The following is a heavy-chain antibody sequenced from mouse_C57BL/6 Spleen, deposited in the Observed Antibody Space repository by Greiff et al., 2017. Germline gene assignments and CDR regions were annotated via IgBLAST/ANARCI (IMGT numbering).Heavy chain of an antibody. Sequence: VQLQQSGAELVRPGASVKLSCTASGFNIKDYYMHWVKQRPEQGLEWIGRIDPEDGDTEYAPKFQGKATMTADTSSNTAYLQLSSLTSEDTAVYYCTTWDYDGWFAYWGQGTLVTVSA. CDR1: GFNIKDYY. CDR2: IDPEDGDT. CDR3: TTWDYDGWFAY. D-gene: IGHD2-4*01. J-gene: IGHJ3*01. V-gene: IGHV14-1*01.